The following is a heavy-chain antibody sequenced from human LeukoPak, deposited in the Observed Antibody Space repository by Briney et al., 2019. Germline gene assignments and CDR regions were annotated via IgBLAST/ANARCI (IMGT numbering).Heavy chain of an antibody. J-gene: IGHJ4*02. CDR2: IIGDGTTT. V-gene: IGHV3-74*01. CDR3: VRDNPRCCGVVPANIDDY. CDR1: GFTFSNYW. D-gene: IGHD2-15*01. Sequence: AGGSLRLSCTASGFTFSNYWMHWVRQVPGKGLVWVSRIIGDGTTTFYADSVRGRFTISRDNAKNSLYLQMHSLRAEDTAVYYCVRDNPRCCGVVPANIDDYWGQGTLVTVSS.